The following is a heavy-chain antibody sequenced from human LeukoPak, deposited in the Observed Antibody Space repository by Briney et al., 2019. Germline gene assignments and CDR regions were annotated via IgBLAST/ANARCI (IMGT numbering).Heavy chain of an antibody. Sequence: PGGSLRLSCAASGFTFSSYDMHWVRQAPGKGLEWVAVISYDGRNTYSADSVKGRFTISRDNSQNTLYLQMNSVRAEDTAVYYCARDRRTGAETVTVDYWGQGTLVTISS. CDR3: ARDRRTGAETVTVDY. D-gene: IGHD2-21*02. J-gene: IGHJ4*02. CDR1: GFTFSSYD. CDR2: ISYDGRNT. V-gene: IGHV3-30*04.